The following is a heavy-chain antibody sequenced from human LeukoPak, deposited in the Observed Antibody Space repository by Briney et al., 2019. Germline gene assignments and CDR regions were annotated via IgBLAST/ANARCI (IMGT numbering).Heavy chain of an antibody. Sequence: GGSLRLSCAASGFTFSSYAMNWVRQAPGKGLEWVSAISGSGGVTYYADSVKGRFTISRDNAKNSLYLQMNSLRDEDTAVYYCAGDGLVAAAGFDYWGQGTLVTVSS. D-gene: IGHD6-13*01. CDR3: AGDGLVAAAGFDY. V-gene: IGHV3-23*01. CDR1: GFTFSSYA. J-gene: IGHJ4*02. CDR2: ISGSGGVT.